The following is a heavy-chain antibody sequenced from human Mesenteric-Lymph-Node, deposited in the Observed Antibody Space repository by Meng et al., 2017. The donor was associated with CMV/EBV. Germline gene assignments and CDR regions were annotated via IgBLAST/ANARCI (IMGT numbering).Heavy chain of an antibody. J-gene: IGHJ6*02. V-gene: IGHV3-23*01. CDR2: ISGSGGST. CDR1: GFTFSSYA. CDR3: ATNYTDYNFGMDV. D-gene: IGHD4/OR15-4a*01. Sequence: GGSLRLSCAVSGFTFSSYAMSWVRQAPGKGLEWVSAISGSGGSTYYADSVKGRFTISRDNSKNTLYLQMSTLEPGDTAVYYCATNYTDYNFGMDVWGQGTTVTVSS.